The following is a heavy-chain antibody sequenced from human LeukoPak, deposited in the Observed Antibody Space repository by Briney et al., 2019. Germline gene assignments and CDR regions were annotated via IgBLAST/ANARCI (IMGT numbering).Heavy chain of an antibody. J-gene: IGHJ4*02. Sequence: PSETLSLTCTVSGGSMTHYFWNWIRQPPGKGLEWIGYTHTSGSPDYSRSLKSRVTISLDTSKNQFSLKLSSVTAADTAVYYCARQAGGTSGPFDYWGQGTLVTVSS. V-gene: IGHV4-4*09. CDR2: THTSGSP. D-gene: IGHD4-23*01. CDR3: ARQAGGTSGPFDY. CDR1: GGSMTHYF.